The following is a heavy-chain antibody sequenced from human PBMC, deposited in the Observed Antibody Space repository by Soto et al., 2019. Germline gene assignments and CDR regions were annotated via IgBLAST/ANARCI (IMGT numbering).Heavy chain of an antibody. Sequence: QVQLVESRGGVVQPGTSLRLSCVDSGFTFMTYSMHWVRQTPGKGLEWVAVISHDGANTGYADSVEGRFTISRDNSQNSLYREMNSLRAEDTALYYCVASGLSFDYWGQGTLVTVSS. J-gene: IGHJ4*02. CDR1: GFTFMTYS. CDR3: VASGLSFDY. V-gene: IGHV3-30-3*01. CDR2: ISHDGANT. D-gene: IGHD3-16*02.